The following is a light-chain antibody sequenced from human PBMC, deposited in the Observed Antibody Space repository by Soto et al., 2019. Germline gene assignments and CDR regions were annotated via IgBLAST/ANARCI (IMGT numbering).Light chain of an antibody. CDR2: RNN. CDR1: SSNIGSNE. CDR3: AAWDDSLSGRL. Sequence: QSVLTQPPSVSGTPGQRVTISCSGSSSNIGSNEVYWYQQLPGTAPTLLIYRNNQRPSGVPDRFSGSRSGTSASLAISGLRSGDEADYYCAAWDDSLSGRLFGGGTQLTVL. V-gene: IGLV1-47*01. J-gene: IGLJ3*02.